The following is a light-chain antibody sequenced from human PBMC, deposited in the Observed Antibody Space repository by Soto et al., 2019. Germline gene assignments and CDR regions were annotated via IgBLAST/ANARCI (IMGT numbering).Light chain of an antibody. CDR2: KAS. CDR1: QTIGTW. V-gene: IGKV1-5*03. Sequence: DIQMTQSPSTLSASVGDTVTITCRASQTIGTWLAWYQQKPAKAPKLLIYKASTLESGVPSRFSGSGAGTEFTLTSSRLQADDFATYYCQQYNDLSTFGGGTKVEIK. CDR3: QQYNDLST. J-gene: IGKJ4*01.